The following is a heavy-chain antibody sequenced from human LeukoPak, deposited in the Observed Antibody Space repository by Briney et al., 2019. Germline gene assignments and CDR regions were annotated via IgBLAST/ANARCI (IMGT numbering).Heavy chain of an antibody. CDR2: ISYDGSNK. J-gene: IGHJ6*02. CDR3: ARFWNSGMDV. CDR1: GFTFSSYA. V-gene: IGHV3-30-3*01. Sequence: GRSLRLSCAASGFTFSSYAMHWVRQAPGKGLEWVAVISYDGSNKYYADSVKGRFTISRDNSKNTLYLQMNSLRAEDTAVYYCARFWNSGMDVWGQGTTVTVSS. D-gene: IGHD1-7*01.